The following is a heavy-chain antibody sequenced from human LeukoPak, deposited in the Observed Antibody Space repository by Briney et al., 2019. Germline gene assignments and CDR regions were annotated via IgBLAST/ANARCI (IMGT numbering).Heavy chain of an antibody. D-gene: IGHD3-22*01. V-gene: IGHV1-18*01. CDR3: ARDRGEYSYDSSGYYPD. CDR2: ISAYNGNT. CDR1: GYTYTSYG. Sequence: ASVKVSCKASGYTYTSYGISWVRQAPGQGLEWMGWISAYNGNTNYAQKLQGRVTMTTDTSTSTAYMELRSLRSDDTAVYYCARDRGEYSYDSSGYYPDWGQGTLVTVSS. J-gene: IGHJ4*02.